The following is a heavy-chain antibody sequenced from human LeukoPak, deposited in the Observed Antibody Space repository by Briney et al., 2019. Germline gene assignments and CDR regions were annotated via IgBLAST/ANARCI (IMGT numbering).Heavy chain of an antibody. J-gene: IGHJ4*02. V-gene: IGHV4-31*03. CDR1: GGSFSSGGYY. CDR3: ARGFRGTADY. CDR2: IYQSGST. Sequence: SETLSLTCTVSGGSFSSGGYYWIWIHQHPGKGLEWIGYIYQSGSTYYNPSLKSRVTISVDTSKNQFSLKLSSVTAADTAVYYCARGFRGTADYWGQGTLVTVSS. D-gene: IGHD1-1*01.